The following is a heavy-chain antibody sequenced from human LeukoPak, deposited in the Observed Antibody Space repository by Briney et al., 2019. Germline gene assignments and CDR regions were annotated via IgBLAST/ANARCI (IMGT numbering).Heavy chain of an antibody. CDR1: GGSISSSSYY. CDR2: IYYSGST. CDR3: ARDRTYYYDSSGYLI. V-gene: IGHV4-39*07. D-gene: IGHD3-22*01. J-gene: IGHJ4*02. Sequence: SETLSLTCTVSGGSISSSSYYWGWIRQPPGKGLEWIGSIYYSGSTYYNPSLKSRVTISVDTSKNQFSLKLSSVTAADTAVYYCARDRTYYYDSSGYLIWGQGTLVTVSS.